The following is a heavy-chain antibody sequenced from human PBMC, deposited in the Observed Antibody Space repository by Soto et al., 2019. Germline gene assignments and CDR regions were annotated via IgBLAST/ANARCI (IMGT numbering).Heavy chain of an antibody. CDR2: LYRGGVA. Sequence: GGALRVSLAASGDLVRDNFLIWARPAPGKRLEWVSALYRGGVAYYADAVEGRFIISRDNPENTLNLQMTSLRDDDSAIYYWPLALVVVPAHHGIAAYDLWGQGTVESVS. J-gene: IGHJ3*01. CDR3: PLALVVVPAHHGIAAYDL. CDR1: GDLVRDNF. V-gene: IGHV3-53*01. D-gene: IGHD2-2*01.